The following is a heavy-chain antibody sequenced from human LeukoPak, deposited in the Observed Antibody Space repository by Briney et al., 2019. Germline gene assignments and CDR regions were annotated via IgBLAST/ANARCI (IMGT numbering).Heavy chain of an antibody. V-gene: IGHV4-34*01. Sequence: SETLSLTCAVYGGSFSGYYWSWIRQPPGKGLEWIGEINHSGSTNYNPSLKSRVTISVDTSKNQFSLKLSSVTAADTAVYYCARGYSSGWSNWGQGTLVAVSS. CDR3: ARGYSSGWSN. D-gene: IGHD6-19*01. CDR1: GGSFSGYY. CDR2: INHSGST. J-gene: IGHJ4*02.